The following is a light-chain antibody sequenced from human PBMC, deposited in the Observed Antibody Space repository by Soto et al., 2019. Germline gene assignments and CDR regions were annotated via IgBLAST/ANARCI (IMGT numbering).Light chain of an antibody. J-gene: IGLJ2*01. Sequence: SYELTQPPSVSVAPGKTVRITCGGNSIGSKSVHWYQQKPDQARVLVIYYDSDRPSRIPERFSGSNSGNTATLTSSRVEAGDESYYYCQVWNSSSDPVVFGGGTKLTVL. CDR2: YDS. CDR1: SIGSKS. CDR3: QVWNSSSDPVV. V-gene: IGLV3-21*04.